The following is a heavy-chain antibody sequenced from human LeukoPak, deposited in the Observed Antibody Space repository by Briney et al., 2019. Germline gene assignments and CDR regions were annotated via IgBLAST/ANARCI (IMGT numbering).Heavy chain of an antibody. V-gene: IGHV4-39*01. CDR1: GGSISSSSSY. J-gene: IGHJ4*02. D-gene: IGHD4-23*01. Sequence: KPSETLSLTCTVSGGSISSSSSYWGWIRQPPGKGLEWIGSVYYSGSTYYNPSLKSRVTISVDTSKSQFSLKLSSVTAADTAVYYCARHAPTVVTRLAPFDDRGQGTLVTVSS. CDR2: VYYSGST. CDR3: ARHAPTVVTRLAPFDD.